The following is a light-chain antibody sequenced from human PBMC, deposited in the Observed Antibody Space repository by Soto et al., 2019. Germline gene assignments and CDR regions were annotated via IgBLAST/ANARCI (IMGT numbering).Light chain of an antibody. Sequence: DIQMTQSPSSLSASVGDRVTITCRASQSISSYLNWYQQKPGKAPKVLIYATSSLQSGVPSRFSGSGSGTDFTLTISSLQPEDFATYYCQQSYSTPPTFGQGTKV. CDR1: QSISSY. CDR2: ATS. J-gene: IGKJ1*01. V-gene: IGKV1-39*01. CDR3: QQSYSTPPT.